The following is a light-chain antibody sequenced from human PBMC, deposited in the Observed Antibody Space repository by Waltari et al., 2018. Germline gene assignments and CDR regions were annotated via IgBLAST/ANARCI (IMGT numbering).Light chain of an antibody. J-gene: IGKJ3*01. V-gene: IGKV2-28*01. CDR2: LGS. CDR1: QSLLNRNGKNY. CDR3: MHALETRNT. Sequence: DIVMTQSPLSLPVTPGEPASISFRSNQSLLNRNGKNYLDWYLQKPGQSPQLLIYLGSNRASGVPDRFSGSGSGTDFTLKISRVEAEDVGFYYCMHALETRNTFGPGTKVDIK.